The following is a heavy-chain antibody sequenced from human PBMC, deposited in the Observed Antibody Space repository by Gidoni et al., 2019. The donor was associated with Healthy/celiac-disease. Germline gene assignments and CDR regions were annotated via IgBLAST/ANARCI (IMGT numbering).Heavy chain of an antibody. CDR2: IIPILGIA. CDR3: ATLGGYGDCGVEWYFDL. J-gene: IGHJ2*01. Sequence: QVQLVQSGAEVKKPGSSVKVSCKASGGTFSSYAISWVRQAPGHGLEWLGRIIPILGIANYAQKFQGRVTITADKSTSTAYMELSSLRSEDTAVYYCATLGGYGDCGVEWYFDLWGRGTLVTVSS. D-gene: IGHD4-17*01. V-gene: IGHV1-69*04. CDR1: GGTFSSYA.